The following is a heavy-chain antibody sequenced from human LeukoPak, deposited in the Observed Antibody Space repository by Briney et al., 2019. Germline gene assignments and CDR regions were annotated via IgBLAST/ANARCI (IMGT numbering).Heavy chain of an antibody. CDR2: IKSKTDGATT. J-gene: IGHJ6*02. D-gene: IGHD3-10*01. V-gene: IGHV3-15*01. CDR1: GFTFSNAW. CDR3: TTVSNYCGSEAPLRLDA. Sequence: PGGSLRLSCAAYGFTFSNAWISWVRQAPGKGLEWVGRIKSKTDGATTDYAAPVKARFTISRNDSTNPLILQMNSLETENTAVNYCTTVSNYCGSEAPLRLDAWGQGTTVTVSS.